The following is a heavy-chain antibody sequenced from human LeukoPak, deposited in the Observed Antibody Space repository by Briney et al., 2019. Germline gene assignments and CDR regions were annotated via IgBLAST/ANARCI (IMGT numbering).Heavy chain of an antibody. J-gene: IGHJ4*02. V-gene: IGHV3-7*03. CDR3: ARDEEYYYDSSGYRGFDY. D-gene: IGHD3-22*01. CDR2: IKQDGSEK. Sequence: GGSLRLSCAASGFTFSSYWMSWVRQAPGKGLEWVANIKQDGSEKYYVDSVKGRFTISRDNAKNSLYLQMNSLRAEDTALYYCARDEEYYYDSSGYRGFDYWGQGTLVTVSS. CDR1: GFTFSSYW.